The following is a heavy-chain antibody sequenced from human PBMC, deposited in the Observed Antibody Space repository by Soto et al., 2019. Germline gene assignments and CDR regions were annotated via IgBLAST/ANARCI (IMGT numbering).Heavy chain of an antibody. V-gene: IGHV1-3*01. Sequence: GASVKVSCKASGYTFTSYAMHWVRQAPGQRLEWMGWINAGNGNTKYSQKFQSRVTITRDTSASTAYMELSSLRSEDTAVYYCARDPSYYGMDVWGQGTTVTVSS. CDR3: ARDPSYYGMDV. CDR2: INAGNGNT. J-gene: IGHJ6*02. CDR1: GYTFTSYA.